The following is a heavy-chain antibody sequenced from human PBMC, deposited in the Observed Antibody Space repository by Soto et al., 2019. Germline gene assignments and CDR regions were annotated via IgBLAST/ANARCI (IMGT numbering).Heavy chain of an antibody. Sequence: QVQLVESGGGVVQPGRSPRLSCAASGFTFSSYAMHWVRQAPGKGLEWVAVISYDGSNKYYADSVKGRFTISRDNSKNTLYLQMNSLRAEDTAVYYCARGATRLGYFDYWGQGTLVTVSS. J-gene: IGHJ4*02. D-gene: IGHD3-16*01. CDR2: ISYDGSNK. CDR1: GFTFSSYA. V-gene: IGHV3-30-3*01. CDR3: ARGATRLGYFDY.